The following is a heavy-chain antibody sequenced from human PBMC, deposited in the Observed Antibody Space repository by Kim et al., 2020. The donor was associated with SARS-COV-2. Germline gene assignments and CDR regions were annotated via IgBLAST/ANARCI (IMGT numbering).Heavy chain of an antibody. Sequence: SETLSLTCTVSGGSISSSSYYWGWIRQPPGKGLEWIGSIYYSGSTYYNPSLKSRVTISVDTSKNQFSLKLSSVTAADTAVYYCARDTILYRVGITTFFDYWGQGTLVTVSS. J-gene: IGHJ4*02. V-gene: IGHV4-39*07. CDR3: ARDTILYRVGITTFFDY. CDR1: GGSISSSSYY. D-gene: IGHD3-16*01. CDR2: IYYSGST.